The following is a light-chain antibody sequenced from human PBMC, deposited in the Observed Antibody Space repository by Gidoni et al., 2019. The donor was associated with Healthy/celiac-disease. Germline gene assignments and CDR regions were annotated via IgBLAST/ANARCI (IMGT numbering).Light chain of an antibody. Sequence: DIQMTQSPSSLSASVGDRFTITCQASQDISNYLNWYQQKPGKAPKLLTYDASNLETGVPSRFSGSGSGTDFTFTISSLQPEDIATYYCQQYDNLLCSFGQGTKLEIK. CDR1: QDISNY. J-gene: IGKJ2*04. CDR3: QQYDNLLCS. V-gene: IGKV1-33*01. CDR2: DAS.